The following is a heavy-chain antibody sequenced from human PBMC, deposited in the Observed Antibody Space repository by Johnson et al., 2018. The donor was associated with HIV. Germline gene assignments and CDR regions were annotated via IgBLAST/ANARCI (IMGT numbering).Heavy chain of an antibody. Sequence: VQLVESGGGLVQPGGSLRLSCAASGFTVSSNYMRWVRQAPGKGLEWVSVIYSGGSTYYADSVKGRFTISRDNSKNTLYLQMNSLRAEDTAVYYCAKGGGSSWSDAFDIWGQGTMVTVSS. CDR2: IYSGGST. V-gene: IGHV3-66*01. CDR1: GFTVSSNY. J-gene: IGHJ3*02. D-gene: IGHD6-13*01. CDR3: AKGGGSSWSDAFDI.